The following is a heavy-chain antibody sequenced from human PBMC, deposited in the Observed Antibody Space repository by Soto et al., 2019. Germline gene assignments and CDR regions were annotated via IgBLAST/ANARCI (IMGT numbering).Heavy chain of an antibody. CDR3: ASSRAPSIAPVGY. J-gene: IGHJ4*02. CDR2: ISSSSSYI. CDR1: GFTFSSYS. Sequence: GGSLRPSCAASGFTFSSYSMNWVRQAPGKGLEWVSSISSSSSYIYYADSVKGRFTISRDNAKNSLYLQMNSLRAEDTAVYYCASSRAPSIAPVGYWGQGTLVTVSS. V-gene: IGHV3-21*01. D-gene: IGHD6-13*01.